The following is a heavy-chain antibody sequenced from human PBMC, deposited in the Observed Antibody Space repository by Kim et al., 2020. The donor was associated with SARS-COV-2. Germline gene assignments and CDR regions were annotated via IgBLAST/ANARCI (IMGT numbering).Heavy chain of an antibody. J-gene: IGHJ4*02. D-gene: IGHD6-13*01. V-gene: IGHV4-39*01. Sequence: SETLSLTCSVSGDSISDNYYYWAWIRQPTGKGLEWIGSIFYSGSTYYNPSLKTQVTLSVDTPKNEFSLKVRFVTAADTAVYYCARHVWAGYSSTWYLDYWGQGTRVTVSS. CDR2: IFYSGST. CDR3: ARHVWAGYSSTWYLDY. CDR1: GDSISDNYYY.